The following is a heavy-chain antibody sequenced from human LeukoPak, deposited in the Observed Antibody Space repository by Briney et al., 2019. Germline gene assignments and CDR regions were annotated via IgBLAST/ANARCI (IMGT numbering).Heavy chain of an antibody. CDR1: GFTVSSYS. CDR2: ISSSSSYI. CDR3: ARLVGYCSSTSCSDY. D-gene: IGHD2-2*01. J-gene: IGHJ4*02. V-gene: IGHV3-21*01. Sequence: GGSLRLSCEASGFTVSSYSMNWVRQAPGKGLEWVSSISSSSSYIYYADSVKGRFTISRDNAKNSLYLQMNSLRAEDAAVYYCARLVGYCSSTSCSDYWGQGTLVTVSS.